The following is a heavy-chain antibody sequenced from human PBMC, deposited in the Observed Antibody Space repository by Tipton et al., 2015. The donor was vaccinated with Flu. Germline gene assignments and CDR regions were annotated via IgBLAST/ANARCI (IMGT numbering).Heavy chain of an antibody. V-gene: IGHV4-34*01. Sequence: TLSLTCAVYGGSFSGYYWSWIRQPPGKGLEWIGELNHRGSTNYNPSLKSRVTISVDMSKNQFSLKLISVTAADTAAYYCARGRLGFYYYGMDVWGQGTTVTVSS. J-gene: IGHJ6*02. CDR3: ARGRLGFYYYGMDV. CDR2: LNHRGST. CDR1: GGSFSGYY. D-gene: IGHD6-25*01.